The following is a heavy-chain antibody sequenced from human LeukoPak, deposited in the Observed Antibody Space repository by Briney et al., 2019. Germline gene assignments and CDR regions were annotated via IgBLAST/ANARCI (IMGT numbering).Heavy chain of an antibody. CDR1: RGSISSYY. CDR2: MFHSGSP. D-gene: IGHD2-2*01. V-gene: IGHV4-59*01. Sequence: SETLSLTCTVSRGSISSYYWNWIRQSPRRGLEWIGYMFHSGSPNYSPSLKSRVAISIDTSKNQFSLKLSSVTAADTAVYYCARGSRYCSTTSCSSFDYWGQGTLVTVSS. CDR3: ARGSRYCSTTSCSSFDY. J-gene: IGHJ4*02.